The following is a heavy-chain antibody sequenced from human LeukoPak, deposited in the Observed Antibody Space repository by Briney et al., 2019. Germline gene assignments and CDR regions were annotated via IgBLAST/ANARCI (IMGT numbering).Heavy chain of an antibody. Sequence: GESLKISCKGSGYSFTSYWIGWVRQMPGKGLEWMGIIYPGDSDTRYSPSFQGQVTISADKSISTAYLQWSSLKASDTAMYYCAREPQSGCSSTSCSEGFDYWGQGTLVTVSS. CDR2: IYPGDSDT. D-gene: IGHD2-2*01. J-gene: IGHJ4*02. CDR3: AREPQSGCSSTSCSEGFDY. CDR1: GYSFTSYW. V-gene: IGHV5-51*01.